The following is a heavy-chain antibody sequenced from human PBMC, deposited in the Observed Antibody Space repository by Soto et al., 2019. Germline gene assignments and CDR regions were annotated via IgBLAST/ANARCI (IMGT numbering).Heavy chain of an antibody. J-gene: IGHJ5*02. D-gene: IGHD3-3*01. V-gene: IGHV4-34*01. CDR2: INHGGSA. Sequence: SETLSLTCAVYGGSFRGYDWSWIRQPPGKGLEWIGEINHGGSANYNPSLKSRVTISIDTSKNQFSLKLRSLTAADTAVYYCARATSLRFLEWFSWGQGTLVTVSS. CDR1: GGSFRGYD. CDR3: ARATSLRFLEWFS.